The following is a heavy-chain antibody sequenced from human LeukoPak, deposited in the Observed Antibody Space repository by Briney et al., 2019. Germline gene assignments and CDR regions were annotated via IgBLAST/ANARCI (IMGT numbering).Heavy chain of an antibody. CDR3: ARDQDGATFLDY. J-gene: IGHJ4*02. D-gene: IGHD2/OR15-2a*01. V-gene: IGHV4-61*01. CDR2: TYYTGIT. Sequence: PSETLSLTCTASGGSVSNRNYYWSWIRQPPGKRLEWIGYTYYTGITKYNPSLESRVTMSVDTSKNQVSLKLNPVTAADTAIYYCARDQDGATFLDYWGQGALVTVSS. CDR1: GGSVSNRNYY.